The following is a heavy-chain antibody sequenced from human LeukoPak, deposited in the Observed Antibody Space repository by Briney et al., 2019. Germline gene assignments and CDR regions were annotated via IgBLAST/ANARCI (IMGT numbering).Heavy chain of an antibody. CDR3: TRDSGTYNWFAP. J-gene: IGHJ5*02. D-gene: IGHD1-26*01. CDR1: GFTFSNAW. V-gene: IGHV3-73*01. Sequence: GGSLRLSCAASGFTFSNAWMTWVRQSSGKGLEWVGQIDKKDKGYATATAYAASVKGRFTISRDDSINTAYLQMKSLKTEDTALYYCTRDSGTYNWFAPWGQGTLVTVSS. CDR2: IDKKDKGYATAT.